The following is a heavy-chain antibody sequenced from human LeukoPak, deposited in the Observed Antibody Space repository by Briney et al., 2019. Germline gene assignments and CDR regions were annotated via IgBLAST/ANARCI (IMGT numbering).Heavy chain of an antibody. Sequence: PGGFLRLSCAASEFTFSNYWIHWVRQAPGKGLVWVSRINSDGSSTSYADSVKGRFTISRDNAKNTLYLQMNSLRVEDTAVYYCARGFTIFGVVNDGFDIWGQGTTVTASS. CDR3: ARGFTIFGVVNDGFDI. D-gene: IGHD3-3*01. CDR2: INSDGSST. V-gene: IGHV3-74*01. CDR1: EFTFSNYW. J-gene: IGHJ3*02.